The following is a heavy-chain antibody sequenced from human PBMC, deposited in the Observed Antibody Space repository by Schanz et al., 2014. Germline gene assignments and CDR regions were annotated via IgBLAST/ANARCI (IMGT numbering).Heavy chain of an antibody. D-gene: IGHD3-22*01. J-gene: IGHJ3*02. Sequence: QVQLVQSGAEVKKPGSSVKVSCKTSGGTFNSYTVTWVRQAPGQGLEWMGRITPTLGKVDYAQKFQGRVTITADISTSTAYMDLSSLRSDDTAVYYCARDIQYHYDTSGPVGAFDIWGQGTVVTVSS. CDR2: ITPTLGKV. CDR3: ARDIQYHYDTSGPVGAFDI. V-gene: IGHV1-69*08. CDR1: GGTFNSYT.